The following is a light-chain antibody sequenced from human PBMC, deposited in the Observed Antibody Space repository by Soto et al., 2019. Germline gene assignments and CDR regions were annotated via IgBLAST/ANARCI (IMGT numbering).Light chain of an antibody. CDR1: TSNVGTHY. J-gene: IGLJ1*01. V-gene: IGLV1-47*02. CDR3: SSHAGSNNYV. CDR2: ANH. Sequence: QAVVTQPPSVSGTPGQTITISCSGSTSNVGTHYVYWYQQVSGSAPKLVIHANHQRPSGVTDRFSGSKSGNTASLTVSGLQAEDEADYYCSSHAGSNNYVFGTGTKLTVL.